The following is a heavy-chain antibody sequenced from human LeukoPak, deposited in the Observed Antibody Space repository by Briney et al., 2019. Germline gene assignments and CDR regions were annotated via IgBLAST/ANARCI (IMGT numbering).Heavy chain of an antibody. CDR1: GDSFTSYW. CDR3: ARGGSNYYYSMDV. Sequence: GESLKISCKGSGDSFTSYWIGWVRQMPGRGLVWLGIIYPGDPDTRYSPSFQGQVTISADKSISTAYLQWSSLKASDTAMYYCARGGSNYYYSMDVWGKGTTVTVSS. CDR2: IYPGDPDT. D-gene: IGHD2-15*01. J-gene: IGHJ6*03. V-gene: IGHV5-51*03.